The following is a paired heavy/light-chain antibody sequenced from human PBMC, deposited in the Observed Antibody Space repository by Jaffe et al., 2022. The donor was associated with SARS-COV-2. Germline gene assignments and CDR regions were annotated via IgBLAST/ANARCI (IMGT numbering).Heavy chain of an antibody. D-gene: IGHD6-6*01. V-gene: IGHV3-11*01. CDR3: TRSQEREASFFDY. CDR2: ITISGSSI. CDR1: GFTFSDYY. Sequence: QVQLVESGGGLVKPGGSLRLSCVTSGFTFSDYYMSWIRQAPGKGLEWVSYITISGSSIPYVDSVKGRFTISRNNARNSLFLQMDSLRAEDTAVYYCTRSQEREASFFDYWGQGTLVTVSS. J-gene: IGHJ4*02.
Light chain of an antibody. CDR3: QQYNYWYT. V-gene: IGKV3-15*01. Sequence: EIVMTQSPATLSVSPGERATLSCRASQSVGSKLAWYQQKPGQAPRLLIYGASTRATGIPARFSGSGSGTEFTLTISSLQSEDFAVYYCQQYNYWYTFGQGTKLEIK. J-gene: IGKJ2*01. CDR2: GAS. CDR1: QSVGSK.